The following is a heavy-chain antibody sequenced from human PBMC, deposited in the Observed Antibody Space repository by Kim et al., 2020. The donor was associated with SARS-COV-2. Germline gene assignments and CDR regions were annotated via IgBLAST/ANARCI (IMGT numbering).Heavy chain of an antibody. CDR3: TSVLGDYCAGEGYSRV. D-gene: IGHD2-21*01. V-gene: IGHV3-15*01. Sequence: GGSLRLSCAASGFTFSNACMNWVRQAPGKGLEWVGRIKSKTNGGTTGYAAPVKGRFTISRDDSKNTLYLQMNSLKTEDTAVYYCTSVLGDYCAGEGYSRVWGQGTTVTVSS. CDR1: GFTFSNAC. J-gene: IGHJ6*02. CDR2: IKSKTNGGTT.